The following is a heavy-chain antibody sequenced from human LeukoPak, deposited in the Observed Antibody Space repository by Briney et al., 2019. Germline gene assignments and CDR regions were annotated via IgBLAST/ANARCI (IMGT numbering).Heavy chain of an antibody. D-gene: IGHD3-16*02. Sequence: PGGSLRLSCAASGFTFSNYWMSWVRQAPGKGVEWVANIKQDGSEKYYVDSVKGRFTISTDNANNSLYLQLNSLRAEDTAVYYCARDRSYRRSWAVAEDYWGQGTLVTVCS. CDR2: IKQDGSEK. CDR3: ARDRSYRRSWAVAEDY. J-gene: IGHJ4*02. CDR1: GFTFSNYW. V-gene: IGHV3-7*04.